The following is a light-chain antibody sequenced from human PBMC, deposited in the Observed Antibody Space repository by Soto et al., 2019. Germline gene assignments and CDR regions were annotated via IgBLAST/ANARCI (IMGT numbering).Light chain of an antibody. CDR3: AAWDDSLNGVV. J-gene: IGLJ2*01. CDR2: IDN. V-gene: IGLV1-44*01. CDR1: SSNIGSHT. Sequence: QSVLTQPPSASGTPGQRVTISCSGGSSNIGSHTVNWYQHLPGTAPKLPIYIDNQRPSGVPDRFSGSKSGTSVSLAISGLQFEDEADYYCAAWDDSLNGVVFGGGTKLTVL.